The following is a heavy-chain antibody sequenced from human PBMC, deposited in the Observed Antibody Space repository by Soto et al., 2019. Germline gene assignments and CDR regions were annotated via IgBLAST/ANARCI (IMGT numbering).Heavy chain of an antibody. CDR2: ISESSTYT. J-gene: IGHJ4*02. V-gene: IGHV3-11*05. CDR1: GFTFSDYY. Sequence: QVQLVESGGGLVKPGGSLRLSCEASGFTFSDYYMSWIRQAPGKGREWISYISESSTYTNYADSVKGRFTISRDNAKNSLYLHMNRLRAEDTAVDYRARECSGGRCYFHLDYWGQGTLVTVSS. CDR3: ARECSGGRCYFHLDY. D-gene: IGHD2-15*01.